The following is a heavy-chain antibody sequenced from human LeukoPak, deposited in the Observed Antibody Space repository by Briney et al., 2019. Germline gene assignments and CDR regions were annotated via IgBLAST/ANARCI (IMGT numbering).Heavy chain of an antibody. J-gene: IGHJ4*02. Sequence: PSETLSLTCAVYGGSFSGYYWSWIRQPPGKGLEWIGEINHSGSTNYNPSLKSRVTISVDTSKNQFSLKLSSVTAADTAVYYCARRVTIFGVVPGLDYWGQGTLVTVSS. D-gene: IGHD3-3*01. CDR1: GGSFSGYY. CDR3: ARRVTIFGVVPGLDY. CDR2: INHSGST. V-gene: IGHV4-34*01.